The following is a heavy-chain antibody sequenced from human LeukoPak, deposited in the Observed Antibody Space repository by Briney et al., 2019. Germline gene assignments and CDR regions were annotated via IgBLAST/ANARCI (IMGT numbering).Heavy chain of an antibody. CDR2: IKQDGSEK. V-gene: IGHV3-7*03. Sequence: GGSLRLSCAASGFTFSSYWLTWVRQAPGKGLEWVANIKQDGSEKNYVDSVKGRFTISRDNAKNSLYLQMNSLRVEDTAVYYCAREESGYSSSWYRDFGYWGPGTLVTVSS. D-gene: IGHD6-13*01. CDR1: GFTFSSYW. J-gene: IGHJ4*02. CDR3: AREESGYSSSWYRDFGY.